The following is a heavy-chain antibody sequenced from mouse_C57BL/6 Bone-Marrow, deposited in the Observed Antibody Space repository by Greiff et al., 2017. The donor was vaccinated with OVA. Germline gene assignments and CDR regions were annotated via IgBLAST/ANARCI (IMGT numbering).Heavy chain of an antibody. J-gene: IGHJ4*01. V-gene: IGHV1-64*01. CDR2: IHPYSGST. CDR3: ARAGYAMDD. Sequence: QVQLQQPGAEMVKPGASVKLSCKASGYTFTSYWMHLVKQRPGQGLEWIGMIHPYSGSTNYNEKFKSKATLTVDKSSSTAYIQLSRLTSEDSAVYYCARAGYAMDDWGQGTSVTVSS. CDR1: GYTFTSYW.